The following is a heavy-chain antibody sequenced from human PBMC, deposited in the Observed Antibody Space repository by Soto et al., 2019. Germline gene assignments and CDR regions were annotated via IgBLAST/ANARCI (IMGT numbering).Heavy chain of an antibody. D-gene: IGHD3-22*01. V-gene: IGHV4-31*03. Sequence: QVQLQESGPGLVKPSQTLSLTCTVSGGSISSGGHYWSWIRQHPGKGLEFIGNIDYSGSTYYNTSLRSRVTISVDTTENQFSQKLTSVTAADTAVYYCARDRRDSAGYHCFDPWGQGTLVTVSS. CDR3: ARDRRDSAGYHCFDP. CDR1: GGSISSGGHY. CDR2: IDYSGST. J-gene: IGHJ5*02.